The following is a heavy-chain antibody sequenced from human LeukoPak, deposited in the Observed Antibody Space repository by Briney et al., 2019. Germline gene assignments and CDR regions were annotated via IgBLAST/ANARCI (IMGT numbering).Heavy chain of an antibody. D-gene: IGHD3-10*02. J-gene: IGHJ4*02. Sequence: GGSLRLSCAASGFTFSSYAMHWVRQAPGKGLEWVAVISYDGNNKYYADSVKGRFTISRDNSKNTLYLQMNSLRAEDTAVYYCTRDPTIVRGVSYYFDYWGQGTLVTVSS. CDR2: ISYDGNNK. CDR3: TRDPTIVRGVSYYFDY. V-gene: IGHV3-30-3*01. CDR1: GFTFSSYA.